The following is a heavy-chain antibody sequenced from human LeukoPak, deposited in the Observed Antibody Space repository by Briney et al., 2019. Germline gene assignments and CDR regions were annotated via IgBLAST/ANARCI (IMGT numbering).Heavy chain of an antibody. CDR3: LRDRGDSTYDC. J-gene: IGHJ4*02. Sequence: GWSLRLSCTASGFTSSYYWINWVRQAPGKGLEWVASMKQDGSEKWYVDSVKGRFTISRDNAKNSVYLQMNNLRAEDTAVYYCLRDRGDSTYDCWGQGTLLSLSS. D-gene: IGHD6-13*01. V-gene: IGHV3-7*01. CDR1: GFTSSYYW. CDR2: MKQDGSEK.